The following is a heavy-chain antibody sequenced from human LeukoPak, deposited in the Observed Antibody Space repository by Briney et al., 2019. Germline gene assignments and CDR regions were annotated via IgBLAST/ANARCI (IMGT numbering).Heavy chain of an antibody. CDR3: ARAGYNYGPDAFDI. V-gene: IGHV4-31*03. Sequence: PSETLSLTCTVSGGSISSGGYYWSWIRQHPGKGLEWIGFIYYSGSTYYNPSLKSRVIISVDTSKNQFSLKLSSVTAADTAVYYCARAGYNYGPDAFDIWGQGTMVTVSS. CDR1: GGSISSGGYY. CDR2: IYYSGST. J-gene: IGHJ3*02. D-gene: IGHD5-18*01.